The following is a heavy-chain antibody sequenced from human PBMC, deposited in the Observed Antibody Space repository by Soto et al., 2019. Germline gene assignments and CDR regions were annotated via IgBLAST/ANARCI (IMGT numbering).Heavy chain of an antibody. V-gene: IGHV4-4*02. CDR1: GGSVSSSFF. Sequence: QVLLQESGPRLVQPSGTLSLSCAVSGGSVSSSFFWGWVRQPPGKGLEWIGDIFHSGSVNHNPSLKTRGTISIDKSKNPCSLELNSVTTADAAVDYCARSFGWYAIDSWGEGTLVIISS. CDR3: ARSFGWYAIDS. J-gene: IGHJ4*02. CDR2: IFHSGSV. D-gene: IGHD6-19*01.